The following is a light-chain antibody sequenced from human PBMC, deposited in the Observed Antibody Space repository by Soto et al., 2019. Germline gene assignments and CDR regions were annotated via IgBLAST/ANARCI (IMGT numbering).Light chain of an antibody. CDR2: GAL. J-gene: IGKJ1*01. Sequence: EVVVTQSPGTLALSPGEGGTLSCRASQSVVTSYLAWYQQRDGQSPRLLIYGALYRAPGITDRFSGSGSGADFTLSITTLDPEDFAVYYCQYYDESMWTLGQGTKVDIK. CDR1: QSVVTSY. CDR3: QYYDESMWT. V-gene: IGKV3-20*01.